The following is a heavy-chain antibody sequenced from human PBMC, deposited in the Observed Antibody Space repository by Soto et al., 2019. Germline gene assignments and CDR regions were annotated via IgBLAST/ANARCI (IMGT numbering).Heavy chain of an antibody. CDR1: GGSFSGYY. Sequence: SETLSLTCAVYGGSFSGYYWSWIRQPPGKGLEWIGEINHSGSTNYNPSLKSRVTISVDTSKNQFSLKLSSVTAADTAVYYCARGAQDNSYGKRVTTKIDYWGQGTLVTVSS. CDR3: ARGAQDNSYGKRVTTKIDY. D-gene: IGHD5-18*01. CDR2: INHSGST. V-gene: IGHV4-34*01. J-gene: IGHJ4*02.